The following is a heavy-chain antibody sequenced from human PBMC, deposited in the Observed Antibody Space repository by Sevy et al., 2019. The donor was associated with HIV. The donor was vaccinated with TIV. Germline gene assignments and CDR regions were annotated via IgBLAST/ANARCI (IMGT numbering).Heavy chain of an antibody. J-gene: IGHJ6*02. CDR2: ISFDGSHK. V-gene: IGHV3-30*03. CDR1: AFTFSTYG. D-gene: IGHD3-3*01. CDR3: ARDLRPHLLYSDFWSGYSRMDV. Sequence: GGSLRLSCVASAFTFSTYGMHWVRQAPGKGLEWVSVISFDGSHKYYADSMKGRCTVSRDNSKNTLNLQMNSLRAEDTAVYYCARDLRPHLLYSDFWSGYSRMDVWGQGTTVTVSS.